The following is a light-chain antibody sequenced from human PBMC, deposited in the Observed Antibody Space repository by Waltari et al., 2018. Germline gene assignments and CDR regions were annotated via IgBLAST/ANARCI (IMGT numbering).Light chain of an antibody. CDR2: GAS. Sequence: ELVLTKSPGTLSSTPGETATIACRASQSVGSNYLPWYQQRPGQAPRLLIYGASSRATGIPDRFSDSGSGTDFTLSISRLKPEDFAVYYCHHYVRTCAFGQGTKVEIK. CDR1: QSVGSNY. V-gene: IGKV3-20*01. CDR3: HHYVRTCA. J-gene: IGKJ1*01.